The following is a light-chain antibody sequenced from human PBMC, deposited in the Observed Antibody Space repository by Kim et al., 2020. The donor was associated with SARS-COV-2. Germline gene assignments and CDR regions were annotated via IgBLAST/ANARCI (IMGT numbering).Light chain of an antibody. J-gene: IGLJ2*01. Sequence: QSALTQPASVSGSPGQSITISCTGTSSDIGAYNSVSWYQQYPGEAPKLMIYDVNNRPSAVYDRFSGSKSGNTASLTISGLQSEDEASYYCVSYTSSSPPWVFGGGTQLTVL. V-gene: IGLV2-14*03. CDR1: SSDIGAYNS. CDR3: VSYTSSSPPWV. CDR2: DVN.